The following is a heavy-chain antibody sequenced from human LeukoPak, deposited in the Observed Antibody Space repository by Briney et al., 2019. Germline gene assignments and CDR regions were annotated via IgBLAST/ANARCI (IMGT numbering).Heavy chain of an antibody. CDR2: IYSEGTT. J-gene: IGHJ3*01. CDR3: PWALLDWRRAMDV. D-gene: IGHD1-26*01. Sequence: AGSLRLSWAAVGFTLRSNYMSWVRQAPGKGLEWVSVIYSEGTTYYPDSVKARFTISRDTSKNTLYLQMNSLRAEATAVFFCPWALLDWRRAMDVWGQGTMVTVSS. CDR1: GFTLRSNY. V-gene: IGHV3-53*01.